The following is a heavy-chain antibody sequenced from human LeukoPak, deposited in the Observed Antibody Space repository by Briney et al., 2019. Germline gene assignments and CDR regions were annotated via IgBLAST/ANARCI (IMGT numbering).Heavy chain of an antibody. CDR1: GFTFSSYA. Sequence: GRSLGLSCAASGFTFSSYAMHWVRQAPGKGLEWVAVISYDGSNKYYADSVKGRFTISRDNSKNTLYLQMNSLRAEDTAVYYCAGGHLDGAIVPELNAYWGQGTLVTVSS. V-gene: IGHV3-30-3*01. CDR3: AGGHLDGAIVPELNAY. J-gene: IGHJ4*02. D-gene: IGHD2-8*01. CDR2: ISYDGSNK.